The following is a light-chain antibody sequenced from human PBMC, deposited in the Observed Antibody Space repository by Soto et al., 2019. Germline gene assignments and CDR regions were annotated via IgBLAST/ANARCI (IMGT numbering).Light chain of an antibody. Sequence: IQMTQSPSTLFASVGDRLTITSRDSQSISSWLAWYQQKPGKAPKVXIYKASSLESGVPSRFSGSGSGTEFTLTISSLQPDDFATYYCQQYNSYTGTFGQGTKVDIK. CDR1: QSISSW. CDR3: QQYNSYTGT. J-gene: IGKJ1*01. CDR2: KAS. V-gene: IGKV1-5*03.